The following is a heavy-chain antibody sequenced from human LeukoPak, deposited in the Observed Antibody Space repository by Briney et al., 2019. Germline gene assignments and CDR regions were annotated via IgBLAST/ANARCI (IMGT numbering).Heavy chain of an antibody. CDR1: GGSISSYY. CDR3: ARPRTPLENDAFDI. Sequence: SETLSLTCTVFGGSISSYYWSWIRQPPGKGLEWIGYIYYSGSTNYNPSLKSRVTISVDASKNQFSLKLSSVTAADTAVYYCARPRTPLENDAFDIWGQGTMVTVSS. J-gene: IGHJ3*02. D-gene: IGHD1-1*01. V-gene: IGHV4-59*08. CDR2: IYYSGST.